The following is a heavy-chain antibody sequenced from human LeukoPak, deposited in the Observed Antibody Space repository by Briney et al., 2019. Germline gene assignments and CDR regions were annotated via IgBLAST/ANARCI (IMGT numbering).Heavy chain of an antibody. CDR1: GGSISSSSYY. D-gene: IGHD3-10*01. Sequence: SETLSLTCTVSGGSISSSSYYWGWIRQPPGKGLGWIGSIYYSGSTYYNPSLKSRVTISVDTSKNQFSLKLSSVTAADTAVYYCARHYYGSGTLGYSDYWGQGTLVTVSS. V-gene: IGHV4-39*01. CDR2: IYYSGST. CDR3: ARHYYGSGTLGYSDY. J-gene: IGHJ4*02.